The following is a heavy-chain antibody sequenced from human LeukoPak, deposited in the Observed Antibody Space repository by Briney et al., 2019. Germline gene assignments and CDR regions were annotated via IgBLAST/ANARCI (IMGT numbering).Heavy chain of an antibody. CDR3: ARAGEVATIEFYFDY. J-gene: IGHJ4*02. Sequence: SETLSLTCTVSGGSISTYYWNWIRQPPGKGLEWIGYIYHSGSTNYNPTLQSRVTISVDTSKNQFSLNLNSVTAADTAVYHCARAGEVATIEFYFDYRGQGTLVTVSS. CDR1: GGSISTYY. V-gene: IGHV4-59*01. D-gene: IGHD5-12*01. CDR2: IYHSGST.